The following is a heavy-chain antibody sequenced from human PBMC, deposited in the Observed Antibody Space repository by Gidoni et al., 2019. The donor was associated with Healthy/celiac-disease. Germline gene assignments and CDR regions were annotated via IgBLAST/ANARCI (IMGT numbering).Heavy chain of an antibody. CDR2: ISWKSGSI. CDR3: AKDLLRSGLGQYGIDV. V-gene: IGHV3-9*01. Sequence: EVQLVESGGGLVQPGRSLRLSCEASGFTFDDYAMHWVRQAPGKGLGCVSGISWKSGSIGYADSVKGRFTISRDNAKNSLYLQMNSLRAEDTALYYCAKDLLRSGLGQYGIDVWGQGTTVTVSS. D-gene: IGHD3-3*01. J-gene: IGHJ6*02. CDR1: GFTFDDYA.